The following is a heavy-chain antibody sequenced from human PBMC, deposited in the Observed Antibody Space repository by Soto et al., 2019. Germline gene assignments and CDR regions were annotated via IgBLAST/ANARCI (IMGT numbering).Heavy chain of an antibody. CDR1: GGTFSSYT. CDR3: ARDQGRDSDAFDI. CDR2: IIPILGIA. D-gene: IGHD2-21*02. J-gene: IGHJ3*02. Sequence: SVKVSCKASGGTFSSYTISWVRQAPGQGLEWMGRIIPILGIANYAQKFQGRVTITADKSTSTAYMELSSLRSEDTAVYYCARDQGRDSDAFDIWGQGTMVTVSS. V-gene: IGHV1-69*04.